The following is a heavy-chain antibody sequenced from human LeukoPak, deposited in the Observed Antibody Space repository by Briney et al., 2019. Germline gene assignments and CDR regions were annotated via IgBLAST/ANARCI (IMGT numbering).Heavy chain of an antibody. V-gene: IGHV4-34*01. CDR1: GGSFSGYY. CDR2: INHSGST. D-gene: IGHD4-17*01. J-gene: IGHJ5*02. CDR3: AAGAIENDYGDYVSLWFDP. Sequence: SETLSLTCAVYGGSFSGYYWSWIRQPPGKGLEWIGEINHSGSTNYNLSLKSRVTISVDTSKNQFSLKLSCVTAADTAVYYCAAGAIENDYGDYVSLWFDPWGQGTLVTVSS.